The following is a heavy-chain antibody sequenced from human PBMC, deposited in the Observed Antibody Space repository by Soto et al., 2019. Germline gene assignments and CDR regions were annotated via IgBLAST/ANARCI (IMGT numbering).Heavy chain of an antibody. Sequence: SDTLSLTCTVSGGSISSSSYYWGWIRQPPGKGLEWIGSIYYSGSTYYNPSLKSRVTISVDTSKNQFSLKLSSVTAADTAVYYCARSSYYDSSGHDYWGQGTLVTVSS. CDR2: IYYSGST. CDR1: GGSISSSSYY. J-gene: IGHJ4*02. V-gene: IGHV4-39*01. CDR3: ARSSYYDSSGHDY. D-gene: IGHD3-22*01.